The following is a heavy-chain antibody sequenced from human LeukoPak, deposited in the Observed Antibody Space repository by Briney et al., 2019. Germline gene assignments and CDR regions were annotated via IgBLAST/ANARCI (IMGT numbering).Heavy chain of an antibody. V-gene: IGHV3-21*01. CDR1: GFTFSSYW. J-gene: IGHJ4*02. Sequence: GGSLTLSCAASGFTFSSYWMRWVGQAPGKGREWVSSISSNSSYIYYADSVRGRFTISRDNAKNSLYLQMNSLRAEDTAVYYCARGAPTTVVTPIDYWGQGTLVTVSS. D-gene: IGHD4-23*01. CDR2: ISSNSSYI. CDR3: ARGAPTTVVTPIDY.